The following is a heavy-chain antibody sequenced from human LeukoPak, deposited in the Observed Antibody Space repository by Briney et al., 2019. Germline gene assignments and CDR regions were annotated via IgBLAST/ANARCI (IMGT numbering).Heavy chain of an antibody. CDR1: GYAFTSYG. Sequence: GASVKVSCKASGYAFTSYGISWVRQAPGQGLEWTGWISAYNGNTNYAQKLQGRVTMTTDTSTSTAYMELRSLRSDDTAVYYCARDTITFGGVIVSDYWGQGTLVTVSS. J-gene: IGHJ4*02. V-gene: IGHV1-18*01. D-gene: IGHD3-16*02. CDR2: ISAYNGNT. CDR3: ARDTITFGGVIVSDY.